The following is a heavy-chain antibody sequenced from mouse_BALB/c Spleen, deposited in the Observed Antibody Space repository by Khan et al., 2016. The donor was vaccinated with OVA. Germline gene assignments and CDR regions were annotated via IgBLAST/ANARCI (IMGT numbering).Heavy chain of an antibody. J-gene: IGHJ2*01. CDR3: ARPAYDGYCDY. V-gene: IGHV1S137*01. D-gene: IGHD2-3*01. Sequence: VKLKQSGPELVRPGVSVKISCKGSGYTFTDYAMYWVKQSHAKSLEWIGLISTYSGSTNYNQKFKGKVTMTVDKSSSEAYMELARLTSEDSAIYYCARPAYDGYCDYWGQGTALTVSS. CDR2: ISTYSGST. CDR1: GYTFTDYA.